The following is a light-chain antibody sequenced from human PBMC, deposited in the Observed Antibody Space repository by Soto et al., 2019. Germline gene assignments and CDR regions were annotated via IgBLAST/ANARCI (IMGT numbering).Light chain of an antibody. CDR2: EVS. CDR1: SSDVGGYNY. Sequence: QSALTQTASVSGSPGQSITISCTGTSSDVGGYNYVSWYQQHPGKAPKIMIYEVSNRPSGVSNRFSGSKSGNTASLTISGLQAEDEADYYCSSYTSSSTHWVFGGGTKLTVL. CDR3: SSYTSSSTHWV. J-gene: IGLJ3*02. V-gene: IGLV2-14*01.